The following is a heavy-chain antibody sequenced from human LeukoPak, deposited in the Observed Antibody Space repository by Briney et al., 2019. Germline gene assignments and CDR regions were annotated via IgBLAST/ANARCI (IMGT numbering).Heavy chain of an antibody. Sequence: GRSLRLSCAASGFTFSSYAMHWVRQAPGKGLEWVAVISYDGSNKYYADSVKGRFTISRDNSKNTLYLQMNSLRAEDTAVYYCARVFKAAAFDYWGQGTLVTASS. D-gene: IGHD6-13*01. J-gene: IGHJ4*02. CDR2: ISYDGSNK. CDR3: ARVFKAAAFDY. CDR1: GFTFSSYA. V-gene: IGHV3-30-3*01.